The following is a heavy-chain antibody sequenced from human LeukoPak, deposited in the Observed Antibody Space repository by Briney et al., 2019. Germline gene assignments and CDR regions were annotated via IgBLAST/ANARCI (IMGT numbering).Heavy chain of an antibody. CDR1: GGSFSGYY. D-gene: IGHD3-22*01. V-gene: IGHV4-34*01. Sequence: SETLSLTCAVYGGSFSGYYWSWIRQPPGKGLELIGEINYNGSTKYSPSLKSRVTISVDTSKNQFSLKLSSVTAADTAVYYCARAYYYDSSGYYGSVRHYYGMDVWGQGTTVTVSS. J-gene: IGHJ6*02. CDR2: INYNGST. CDR3: ARAYYYDSSGYYGSVRHYYGMDV.